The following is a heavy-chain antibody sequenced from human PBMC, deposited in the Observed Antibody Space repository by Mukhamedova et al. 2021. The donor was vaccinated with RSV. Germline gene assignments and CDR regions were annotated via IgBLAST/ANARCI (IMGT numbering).Heavy chain of an antibody. V-gene: IGHV1-2*02. CDR3: VSVTYSSRDPFDY. J-gene: IGHJ4*02. D-gene: IGHD6-13*01. Sequence: NSGAATYAKKFQGRVTMTRATSISTVYMELTTLTPDDTAVYYCVSVTYSSRDPFDYWGQGTLVTVSS. CDR2: NSGAA.